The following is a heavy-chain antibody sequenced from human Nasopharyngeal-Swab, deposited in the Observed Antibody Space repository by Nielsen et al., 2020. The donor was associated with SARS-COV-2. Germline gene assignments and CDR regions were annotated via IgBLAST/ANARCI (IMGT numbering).Heavy chain of an antibody. J-gene: IGHJ4*02. V-gene: IGHV1-69*01. CDR3: ARQRNYDILTGPLPFGY. D-gene: IGHD3-9*01. Sequence: WGRQAPGQGLEWMGGISPIFGTANDAQKFQGRVTITADESTSTAYMELSSLRSEDTAVYYCARQRNYDILTGPLPFGYWGQGTLVTVSS. CDR2: ISPIFGTA.